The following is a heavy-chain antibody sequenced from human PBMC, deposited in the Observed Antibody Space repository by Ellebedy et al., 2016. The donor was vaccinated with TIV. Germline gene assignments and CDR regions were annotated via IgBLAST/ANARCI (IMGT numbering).Heavy chain of an antibody. CDR3: ARDSGDYAPDY. CDR1: GFTFSSHY. J-gene: IGHJ4*02. Sequence: VSVKVSCKASGFTFSSHYIHWVRQAPGQGLEWMGQINPSGDTKKLDRVVITKDASTSTAYMELSSLRSEDTATYFCARDSGDYAPDYWGQGTLVTVSA. D-gene: IGHD4-17*01. CDR2: INPSGDTK. V-gene: IGHV1-2*04.